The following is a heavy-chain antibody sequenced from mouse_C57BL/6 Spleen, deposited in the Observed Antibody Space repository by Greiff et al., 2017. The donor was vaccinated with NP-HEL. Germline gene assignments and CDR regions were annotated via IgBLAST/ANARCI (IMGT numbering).Heavy chain of an antibody. CDR3: AREGYYYGSSYGSMDY. V-gene: IGHV1-80*01. D-gene: IGHD1-1*01. CDR1: GYAFSSYW. Sequence: VQLQQSGAELVKPGASVKISCKASGYAFSSYWMNWVKQRPGKGLEWIGQIYPGDGDTNYNGKFKGKATLTADKSSSTAYMQLSSLTSDDSAVYFCAREGYYYGSSYGSMDYWGQGTSVTVSS. CDR2: IYPGDGDT. J-gene: IGHJ4*01.